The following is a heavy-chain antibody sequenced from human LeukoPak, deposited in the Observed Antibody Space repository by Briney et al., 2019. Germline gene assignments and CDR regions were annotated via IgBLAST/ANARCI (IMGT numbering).Heavy chain of an antibody. CDR2: IYYSGST. CDR1: GGYISSYY. Sequence: SETLSLTCTVSGGYISSYYWSWIRQPPGKGLEWIGYIYYSGSTNYNPSLKSRVTISVDTSKNQFSLKLSSVTAADTAVYYCARGSRTFDYWGQGTLVTVSS. D-gene: IGHD6-13*01. V-gene: IGHV4-59*01. J-gene: IGHJ4*02. CDR3: ARGSRTFDY.